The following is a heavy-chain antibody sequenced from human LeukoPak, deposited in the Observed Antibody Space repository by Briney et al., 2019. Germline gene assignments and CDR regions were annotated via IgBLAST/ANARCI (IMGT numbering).Heavy chain of an antibody. CDR3: ARDRGYYGSGSHHGLDV. Sequence: ASVKVSCKASGGTFSSYAISWVRQAPGQGLEWMGGIIPIFGTANYAQKFQGRVTITADESTSTAYMELSSLKSEDTAVYYCARDRGYYGSGSHHGLDVWGKGTTVTVSS. J-gene: IGHJ6*04. CDR1: GGTFSSYA. CDR2: IIPIFGTA. V-gene: IGHV1-69*13. D-gene: IGHD3-10*01.